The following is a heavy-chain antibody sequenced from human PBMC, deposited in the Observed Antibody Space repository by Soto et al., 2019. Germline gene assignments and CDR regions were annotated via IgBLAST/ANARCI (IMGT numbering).Heavy chain of an antibody. J-gene: IGHJ4*02. V-gene: IGHV3-21*02. D-gene: IGHD2-2*01. CDR3: ARETYCSRTSCYLDY. CDR2: VSSSSIYI. CDR1: GFTFNTYT. Sequence: EVQLVESGGGLVKPGGSLRLSCAASGFTFNTYTLAWVRQAPGRGLEWVSSVSSSSIYIHYGDSVKGRLTISRDNAQNAVYQPMDSLRADDTAVYYCARETYCSRTSCYLDYWGLGTLV.